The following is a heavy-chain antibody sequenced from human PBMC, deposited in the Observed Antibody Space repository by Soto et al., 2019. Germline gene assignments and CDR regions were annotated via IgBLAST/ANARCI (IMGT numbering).Heavy chain of an antibody. Sequence: PGGSLRLSCAASGFTFSSYGMHRVRQAPGKGLEWVAVISYDGSNKYYADSVKGRFTISRDNSKNMLYLQMNSLRAEDTAVYYCAKDGIVATIYLGYWGQGTLVTVSS. CDR3: AKDGIVATIYLGY. D-gene: IGHD5-12*01. CDR2: ISYDGSNK. V-gene: IGHV3-30*18. CDR1: GFTFSSYG. J-gene: IGHJ4*02.